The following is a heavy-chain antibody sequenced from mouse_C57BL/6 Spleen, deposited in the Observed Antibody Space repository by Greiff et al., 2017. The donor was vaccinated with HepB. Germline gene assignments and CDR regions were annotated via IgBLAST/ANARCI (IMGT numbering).Heavy chain of an antibody. CDR3: ARSGTVVDRWYFDV. CDR2: INPSSGYT. CDR1: GYTFTSYT. D-gene: IGHD1-1*01. Sequence: VQLQQSGAELARPGASVKMSCKASGYTFTSYTMHWVKQRPGQGLEWIGYINPSSGYTKYNQKFKDKATLTADKSSSTAYMQLSSLTSADSAVYYCARSGTVVDRWYFDVWGTGTTVTVSS. J-gene: IGHJ1*03. V-gene: IGHV1-4*01.